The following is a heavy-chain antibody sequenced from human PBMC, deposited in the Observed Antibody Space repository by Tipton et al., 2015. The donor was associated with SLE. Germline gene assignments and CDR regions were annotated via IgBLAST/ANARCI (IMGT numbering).Heavy chain of an antibody. V-gene: IGHV4-31*03. D-gene: IGHD4-17*01. CDR3: AREDGDKNYFDY. J-gene: IGHJ4*02. Sequence: TLSLTCTVSGGSISSSSYYWGWICQPPGKGLEWIGYIYYSGSTYYNPSLKSRVTISVDTSKNQFSLKLSSVTAADTAVYYCAREDGDKNYFDYWGQGTLVTVSS. CDR2: IYYSGST. CDR1: GGSISSSSYY.